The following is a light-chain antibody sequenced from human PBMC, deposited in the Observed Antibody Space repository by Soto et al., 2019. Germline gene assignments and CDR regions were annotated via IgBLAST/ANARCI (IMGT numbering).Light chain of an antibody. V-gene: IGKV3-20*01. J-gene: IGKJ1*01. CDR3: QQSYITPLT. CDR1: QSVSSSY. CDR2: GAS. Sequence: EIVLTQSPGTLSLSPGERATLSCRASQSVSSSYLAWYQQRPGQAPRLLIYGASNRATGIPDRFSGSGSGTDFTLTISSLQPEDFATYYCQQSYITPLTFGQGTKVDIK.